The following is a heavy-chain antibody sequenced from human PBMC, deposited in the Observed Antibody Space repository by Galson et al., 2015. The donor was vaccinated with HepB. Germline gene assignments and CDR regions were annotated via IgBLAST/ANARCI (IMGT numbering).Heavy chain of an antibody. D-gene: IGHD5-24*01. J-gene: IGHJ3*02. Sequence: QSGAEVKKPGESLRISCKGSGYSFTSYWISWVRQMPGKGLEWMGRIDPSDSYTNYSPSFQGHVTISADKSISTAYLQWSSLKASETAMYYCARRRDGYNYGDDNAFDIWGQGTMVTVSS. CDR1: GYSFTSYW. CDR2: IDPSDSYT. CDR3: ARRRDGYNYGDDNAFDI. V-gene: IGHV5-10-1*01.